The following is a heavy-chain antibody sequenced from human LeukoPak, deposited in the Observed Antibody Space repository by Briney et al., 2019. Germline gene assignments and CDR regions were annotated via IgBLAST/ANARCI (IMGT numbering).Heavy chain of an antibody. CDR2: IYIRGST. V-gene: IGHV4-4*07. Sequence: SETLSLTCTVSGGSISSYYWSWIRQPAGKGLEWIGRIYIRGSTNYNPSLKSRVTMSVDTSKNQFSLKLSSVTAADTAVYYCARLLAGCPGGRCRAHFDYWGQGTLVTVSS. CDR1: GGSISSYY. CDR3: ARLLAGCPGGRCRAHFDY. J-gene: IGHJ4*02. D-gene: IGHD2-15*01.